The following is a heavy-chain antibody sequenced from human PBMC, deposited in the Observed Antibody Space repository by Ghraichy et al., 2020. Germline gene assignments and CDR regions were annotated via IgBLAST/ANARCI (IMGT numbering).Heavy chain of an antibody. Sequence: SETLSLTCTVSGGSISSYYWSWIRQPPGKGLEWIGYIYYSGSTNYNPSLKSRVTISVDTSKNQFSLKLSSVTAADTAVYYCARDFGYSGYAYSGMDVWGQGTTVTVSS. CDR3: ARDFGYSGYAYSGMDV. D-gene: IGHD5-12*01. CDR1: GGSISSYY. V-gene: IGHV4-59*01. CDR2: IYYSGST. J-gene: IGHJ6*02.